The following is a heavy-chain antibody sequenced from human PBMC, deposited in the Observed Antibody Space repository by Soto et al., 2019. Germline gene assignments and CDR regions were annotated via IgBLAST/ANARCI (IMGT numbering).Heavy chain of an antibody. CDR3: ASRVPGGSYGAPYFQH. CDR2: ISYDGSNK. CDR1: GFTFSSYA. J-gene: IGHJ1*01. Sequence: QVQLVESGGGVVQPGRSLRLSCAASGFTFSSYAMHWVRQAPGKGLEWVAVISYDGSNKYYANSVKGRFTISRDNSMNTLYLQMNSLRAEDTAVYYCASRVPGGSYGAPYFQHWGQGTLVTVSS. D-gene: IGHD1-26*01. V-gene: IGHV3-30*04.